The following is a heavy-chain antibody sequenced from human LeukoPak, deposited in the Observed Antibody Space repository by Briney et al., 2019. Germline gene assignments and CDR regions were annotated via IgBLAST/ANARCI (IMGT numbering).Heavy chain of an antibody. Sequence: PSETLSLTCTVSGGSISSGDYHWSWIRQPPGKGLEWIGYIYYSGSTYYNPSLKSRVTISVDTSKNQFSLKLSSVTAADTAVYYCARGGYDHPWVDAFDIWGQGTMVTVSS. CDR3: ARGGYDHPWVDAFDI. D-gene: IGHD5-12*01. J-gene: IGHJ3*02. V-gene: IGHV4-30-4*01. CDR2: IYYSGST. CDR1: GGSISSGDYH.